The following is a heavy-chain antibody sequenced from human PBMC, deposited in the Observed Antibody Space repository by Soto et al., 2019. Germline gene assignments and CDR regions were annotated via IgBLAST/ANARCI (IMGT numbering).Heavy chain of an antibody. Sequence: PGESLKISCKASGYSFTSYWITWVRQMPGKGLEWMGIIYPGDSDTRYSPSFQGQVTISADKSISTAYLQWSSLKASDTAMYYCARLTDCSSTSCPSPNYYYYGMDVWGQGTTVTVSS. D-gene: IGHD2-2*01. CDR3: ARLTDCSSTSCPSPNYYYYGMDV. V-gene: IGHV5-51*01. CDR2: IYPGDSDT. J-gene: IGHJ6*02. CDR1: GYSFTSYW.